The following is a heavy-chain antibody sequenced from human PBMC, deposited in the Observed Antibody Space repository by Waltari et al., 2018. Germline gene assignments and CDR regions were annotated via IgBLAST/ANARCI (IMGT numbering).Heavy chain of an antibody. Sequence: EVQLVDSGGGVIHPGGHFRLSYAAFGFRISDNYMSWVRQAPGKGLEWVSFINSGGTTYYADSVKGRFTISRDNSKNTVYLQMNSLRAEDTAMYYCARDSKFDPWGQGTLVTVSS. CDR3: ARDSKFDP. V-gene: IGHV3-53*01. CDR2: INSGGTT. CDR1: GFRISDNY. J-gene: IGHJ5*02. D-gene: IGHD4-4*01.